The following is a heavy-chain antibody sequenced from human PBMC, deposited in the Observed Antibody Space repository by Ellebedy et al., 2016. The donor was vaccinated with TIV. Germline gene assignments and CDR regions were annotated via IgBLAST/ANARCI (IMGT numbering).Heavy chain of an antibody. CDR1: GFTVSSNY. J-gene: IGHJ4*02. V-gene: IGHV3-53*01. CDR2: IYSGGST. D-gene: IGHD3-3*01. CDR3: AKENDFWSGYCGY. Sequence: GESLKISCAASGFTVSSNYMSWVRQAPGNGLEWVSVIYSGGSTYYADSVKGRFTISRDNSKNTLYLQMNSLRAEDTAVYYCAKENDFWSGYCGYWGQGTLVTVSS.